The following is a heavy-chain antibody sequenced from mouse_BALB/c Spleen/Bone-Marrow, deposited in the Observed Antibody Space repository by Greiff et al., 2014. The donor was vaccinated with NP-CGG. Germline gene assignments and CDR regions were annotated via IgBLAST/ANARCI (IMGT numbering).Heavy chain of an antibody. Sequence: EVQRVESGGGLVKPGGSLKLSCAASGFAFSSYDMSWVRRTPEKRLEWVAYISHGGGTTYYSDTVKGRFTISRDIAKNTLYLQMXSLKSEDTAIYYCTRHGGYYPYYYAMDYWGQGTSVTVSS. D-gene: IGHD2-3*01. CDR1: GFAFSSYD. CDR2: ISHGGGTT. V-gene: IGHV5-12-1*01. CDR3: TRHGGYYPYYYAMDY. J-gene: IGHJ4*01.